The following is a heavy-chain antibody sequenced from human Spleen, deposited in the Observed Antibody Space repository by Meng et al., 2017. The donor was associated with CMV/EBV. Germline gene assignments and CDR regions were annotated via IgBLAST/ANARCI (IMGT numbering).Heavy chain of an antibody. J-gene: IGHJ3*02. CDR1: GYSFSSYW. CDR2: IYPGDSDT. CDR3: ARPTCSSTSCAGGSFDI. Sequence: GESLKISCKGSGYSFSSYWIGWVRQMPGKGLEWMGMIYPGDSDTRYSPSFQGQVTISADKSISTAYLQWSSLKASDTAMYYCARPTCSSTSCAGGSFDIWGQGTMVTVSS. V-gene: IGHV5-51*01. D-gene: IGHD2-2*01.